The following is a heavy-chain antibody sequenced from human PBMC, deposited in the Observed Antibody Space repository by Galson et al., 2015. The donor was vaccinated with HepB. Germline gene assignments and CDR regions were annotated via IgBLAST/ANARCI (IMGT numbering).Heavy chain of an antibody. D-gene: IGHD3-10*01. Sequence: SGKVSCKASGYTFTSYGISWVRQAPGQGLEWMGWISAYNGNTNYAQKLQSRVTMTTDTSTSTAYMELRSLRSDDTAVYYCASRGPGITMVRGALVNWGQGTLVTVSS. CDR3: ASRGPGITMVRGALVN. V-gene: IGHV1-18*01. CDR1: GYTFTSYG. J-gene: IGHJ4*02. CDR2: ISAYNGNT.